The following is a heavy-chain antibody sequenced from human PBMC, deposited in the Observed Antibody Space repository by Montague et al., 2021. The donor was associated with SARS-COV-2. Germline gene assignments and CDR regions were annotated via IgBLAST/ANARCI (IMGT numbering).Heavy chain of an antibody. Sequence: SETLSLTCAVYGGSLSGYYWSWIRQPPGEGLEWIAEISHSGSTSYNPSLKSRVTISVDTSKNQLSLKLSSATTADTAIYYCARKGSGRSDLAYWGQGTLVTVSS. CDR2: ISHSGST. J-gene: IGHJ4*02. CDR1: GGSLSGYY. V-gene: IGHV4-34*01. CDR3: ARKGSGRSDLAY. D-gene: IGHD1-26*01.